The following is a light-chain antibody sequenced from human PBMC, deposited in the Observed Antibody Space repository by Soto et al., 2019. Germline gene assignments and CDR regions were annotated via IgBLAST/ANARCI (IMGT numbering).Light chain of an antibody. CDR3: QQHASSPFT. Sequence: EIVLTQSPGTLSLSPGERATLSCRASRTVRTNYVAWYQQRPGQAPRLLIYAASNRAAGIPDRFSGSASGPDFTLTISRLEPEDFAVYYCQQHASSPFTFGPGTKVDIK. J-gene: IGKJ3*01. CDR1: RTVRTNY. V-gene: IGKV3-20*01. CDR2: AAS.